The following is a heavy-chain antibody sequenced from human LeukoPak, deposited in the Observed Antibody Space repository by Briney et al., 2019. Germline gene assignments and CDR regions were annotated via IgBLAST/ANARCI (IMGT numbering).Heavy chain of an antibody. Sequence: SGGSXXNNNHYWGWIRQPPEKGLEWIGSIYNSGSAYNNPSLKSRVTISVDTSKNQFSLKLSSVTAADTAVYYCARQGYYYGSGSYYNEAYMDVWGKGTTVTISS. D-gene: IGHD3-10*01. V-gene: IGHV4-39*01. CDR3: ARQGYYYGSGSYYNEAYMDV. CDR2: IYNSGSA. J-gene: IGHJ6*03. CDR1: GGSXXNNNHY.